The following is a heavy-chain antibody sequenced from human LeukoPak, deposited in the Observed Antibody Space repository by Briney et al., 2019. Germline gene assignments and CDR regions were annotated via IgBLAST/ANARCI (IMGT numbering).Heavy chain of an antibody. CDR3: ARAGYYYDSSGYYSY. D-gene: IGHD3-22*01. Sequence: GGSLRLSCAASGFTFSSYGMHWVRQAPGKGLERVAVISYDGSNKYYADSVKGRFTISRDNSKNTLYLQMNSLRAEDTAVYYCARAGYYYDSSGYYSYWGQGTLVTVSS. V-gene: IGHV3-30*03. CDR2: ISYDGSNK. CDR1: GFTFSSYG. J-gene: IGHJ4*02.